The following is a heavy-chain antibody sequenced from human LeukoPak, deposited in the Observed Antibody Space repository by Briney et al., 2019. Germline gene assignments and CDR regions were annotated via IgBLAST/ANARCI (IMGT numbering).Heavy chain of an antibody. CDR3: AIAQSWDELFDS. CDR2: ISINTDT. V-gene: IGHV3-53*01. D-gene: IGHD1-26*01. Sequence: GGSLRLSCAASGIAVTGNYMSWVRQPPGKGLEWVSFISINTDTFYADSVRGRFTISRDSSENTLFLQINSLRDEDSAVYYCAIAQSWDELFDSWGQGTLVTVSS. J-gene: IGHJ4*02. CDR1: GIAVTGNY.